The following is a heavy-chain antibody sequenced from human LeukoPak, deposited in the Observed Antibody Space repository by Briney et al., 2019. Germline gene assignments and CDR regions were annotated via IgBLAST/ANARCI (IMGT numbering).Heavy chain of an antibody. CDR1: GYTFSGYD. CDR2: INPNSGGT. J-gene: IGHJ4*02. D-gene: IGHD3-10*01. Sequence: ASVKVSCKASGYTFSGYDINWVRQAPGQGLEWMGWINPNSGGTNYAQRFQGRVTMTRDTSISTAYMELSRLRSDDTAVYYCARACITMVRGVTAGFGYWGQGTLVTVSS. CDR3: ARACITMVRGVTAGFGY. V-gene: IGHV1-2*02.